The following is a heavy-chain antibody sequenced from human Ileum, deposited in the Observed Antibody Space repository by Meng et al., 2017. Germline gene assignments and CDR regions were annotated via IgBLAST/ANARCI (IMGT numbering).Heavy chain of an antibody. D-gene: IGHD3-3*02. CDR3: ARHGHFTPDKYYFDS. CDR2: VYFTGYT. CDR1: GGSISSGEYC. Sequence: QVQLQESGPGLLKPSETLSLSCTGSGGSISSGEYCWGWIRQPPGKGLEWVGSVYFTGYTYYSPSLMSRVTISVETCKNQFSLRLTSVTAADTGLYLCARHGHFTPDKYYFDSWGQGTLVTVSS. J-gene: IGHJ4*03. V-gene: IGHV4-39*01.